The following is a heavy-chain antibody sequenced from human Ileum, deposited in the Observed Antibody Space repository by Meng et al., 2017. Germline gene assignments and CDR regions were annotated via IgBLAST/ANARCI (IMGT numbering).Heavy chain of an antibody. CDR1: GYTFTRYA. CDR3: ARGHQNYDILTGSY. Sequence: QVQLVQAGAEGKKPGAAGKGSCKASGYTFTRYAMHWVRQAPGQRLEWMGWINTGNGDAKYSQRFQGRVTITRDTSASTVYMELSSLRSEDTTVYYCARGHQNYDILTGSYWGQGTLVTVSS. J-gene: IGHJ4*02. D-gene: IGHD3-9*01. CDR2: INTGNGDA. V-gene: IGHV1-3*04.